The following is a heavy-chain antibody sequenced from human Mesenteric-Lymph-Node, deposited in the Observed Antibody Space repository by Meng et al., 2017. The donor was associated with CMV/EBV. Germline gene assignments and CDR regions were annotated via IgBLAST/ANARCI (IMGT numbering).Heavy chain of an antibody. V-gene: IGHV6-1*01. J-gene: IGHJ6*02. D-gene: IGHD6-6*01. CDR2: TYYRSKWYN. Sequence: AAWNWIRQSPSRGLEWLGRTYYRSKWYNDYAVSVKSRITINPDTSKNQFSLQLNSVTPEDTAVYYCARDSPGIAARYYYYYYGMDVWGQGTTVTVSS. CDR1: AA. CDR3: ARDSPGIAARYYYYYYGMDV.